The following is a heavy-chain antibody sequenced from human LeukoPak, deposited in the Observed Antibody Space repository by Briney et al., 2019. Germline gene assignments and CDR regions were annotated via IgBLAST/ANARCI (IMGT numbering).Heavy chain of an antibody. J-gene: IGHJ4*02. D-gene: IGHD5-12*01. CDR2: INPSGGST. V-gene: IGHV1-46*01. Sequence: GASVKVSCKASGYTFTSYYMHWVRRAPGQGLEWMGIINPSGGSTSYAQKFQGRVTMTRDTSTSTVYMELSSLRSEDTAVYYCEAVATITGSKYYFDYWGQGTLVTVSS. CDR3: EAVATITGSKYYFDY. CDR1: GYTFTSYY.